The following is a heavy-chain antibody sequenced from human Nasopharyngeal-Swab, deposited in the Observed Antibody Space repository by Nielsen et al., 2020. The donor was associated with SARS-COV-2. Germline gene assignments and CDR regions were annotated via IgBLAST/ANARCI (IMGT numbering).Heavy chain of an antibody. CDR3: ARGGGPTIFGVVTTYYFDY. Sequence: ASVKVSCKASGYTFTSYYMHWVRQAPGQGLEWMGIIYPSGGSTSYAQKFQGRVTMTRDTSTSTVYMELSSLRSEDTAVYYCARGGGPTIFGVVTTYYFDYWGQGTLVTVSS. CDR1: GYTFTSYY. J-gene: IGHJ4*02. V-gene: IGHV1-46*01. CDR2: IYPSGGST. D-gene: IGHD3-3*01.